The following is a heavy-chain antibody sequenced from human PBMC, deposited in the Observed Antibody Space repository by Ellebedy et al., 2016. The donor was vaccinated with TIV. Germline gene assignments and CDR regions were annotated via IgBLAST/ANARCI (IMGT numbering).Heavy chain of an antibody. CDR1: GYTFTSYA. CDR3: ARGARYSSGVLDY. V-gene: IGHV1-3*01. D-gene: IGHD6-19*01. Sequence: AASVKVSCKASGYTFTSYAMHWVRQAPGQRLEWMGWINAGNGNTKYSQKFQGRVTITRDTSASTAYMELSSLRSEDTAVYYCARGARYSSGVLDYWGQGTLVTVSS. CDR2: INAGNGNT. J-gene: IGHJ4*02.